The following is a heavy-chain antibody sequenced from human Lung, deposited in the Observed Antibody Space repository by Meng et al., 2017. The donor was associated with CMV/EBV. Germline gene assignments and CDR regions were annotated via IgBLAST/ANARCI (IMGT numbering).Heavy chain of an antibody. V-gene: IGHV5-51*01. CDR1: GYSFATYW. Sequence: GXSXKISWKSSGYSFATYWIGWVRQMPGKDLEWMGMIYCGDSKTIYSPFFQGQVTISADKSISTAYLQWSSLQASDTAMYYCARHYDSSWFGYWGQGTLVXVSS. J-gene: IGHJ4*02. D-gene: IGHD6-13*01. CDR3: ARHYDSSWFGY. CDR2: IYCGDSKT.